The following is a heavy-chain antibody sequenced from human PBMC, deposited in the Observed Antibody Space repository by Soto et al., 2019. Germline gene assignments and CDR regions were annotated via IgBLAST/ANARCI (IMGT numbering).Heavy chain of an antibody. V-gene: IGHV3-23*01. CDR1: GFTFSTYA. J-gene: IGHJ6*03. CDR3: AGRYCTNGVCYTNSYYYIDV. Sequence: EVQLLESGGGLVQPGGSLRLSCAASGFTFSTYAMSWVRQAPGKGLEGVSTITTSGGNTYYADSVQGRFTISRDNSKNTLYLQMNSLRAEDTAVYYCAGRYCTNGVCYTNSYYYIDVWGKGTTVTVSS. D-gene: IGHD2-8*01. CDR2: ITTSGGNT.